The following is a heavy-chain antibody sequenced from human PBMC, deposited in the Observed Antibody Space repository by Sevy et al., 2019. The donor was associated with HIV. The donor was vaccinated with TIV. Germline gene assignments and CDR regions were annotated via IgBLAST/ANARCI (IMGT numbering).Heavy chain of an antibody. Sequence: GGSLRLSCAASAFTFSEYSMSWVRQPPGKGLEWVSTLSFGCGEINYADSVKGRFTISRDNSKSSVYLQMNNLRPEDTAVYYCAREGCTKPHDYWGQGTLVTVSS. CDR3: AREGCTKPHDY. J-gene: IGHJ4*02. CDR2: LSFGCGEI. D-gene: IGHD2-8*01. V-gene: IGHV3-23*01. CDR1: AFTFSEYS.